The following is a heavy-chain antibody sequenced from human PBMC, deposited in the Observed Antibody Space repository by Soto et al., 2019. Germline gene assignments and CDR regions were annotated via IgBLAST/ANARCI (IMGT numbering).Heavy chain of an antibody. Sequence: SETLSLTCAVYGGSFSGYYWSWIRQPPGKGLEWIGEINHSGSTNYNPSLKSRVTISVDTSKNQFSLKLSSVTAADTAVYYCARRAPAVFGVVILKSNWFDPWGQGTLVTVSS. V-gene: IGHV4-34*01. J-gene: IGHJ5*02. CDR1: GGSFSGYY. D-gene: IGHD3-3*01. CDR3: ARRAPAVFGVVILKSNWFDP. CDR2: INHSGST.